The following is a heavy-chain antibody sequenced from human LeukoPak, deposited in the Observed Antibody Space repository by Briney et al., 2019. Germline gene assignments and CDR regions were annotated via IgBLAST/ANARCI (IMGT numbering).Heavy chain of an antibody. CDR1: GFTFDNYA. V-gene: IGHV3-23*05. CDR2: IYGNGYSI. J-gene: IGHJ6*03. D-gene: IGHD3-3*02. Sequence: PGRSLRLSCVTSGFTFDNYAMTWVRQAPGKGLEWVSPIYGNGYSIYYADSVRGRFTLARDNSRNTLYLEMKNMRAEDTAVYYCARGPDAPEGAAFIYHYTDVWGKGTTVSVS. CDR3: ARGPDAPEGAAFIYHYTDV.